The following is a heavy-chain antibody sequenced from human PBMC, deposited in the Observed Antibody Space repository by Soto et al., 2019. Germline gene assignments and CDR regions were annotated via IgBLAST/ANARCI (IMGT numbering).Heavy chain of an antibody. CDR1: GYSFTSYD. Sequence: QVQLVQSGAEVKKPGASVKVSCKASGYSFTSYDINWVRQATGQGLEWMGWMNPNSGNTGYAQKFQGRVTMTRKTSISTAYMELSSLRSEDTAVYYCARVSMGSSSEDFQHWCQGTLVTVSS. CDR3: ARVSMGSSSEDFQH. V-gene: IGHV1-8*01. CDR2: MNPNSGNT. J-gene: IGHJ1*01. D-gene: IGHD6-6*01.